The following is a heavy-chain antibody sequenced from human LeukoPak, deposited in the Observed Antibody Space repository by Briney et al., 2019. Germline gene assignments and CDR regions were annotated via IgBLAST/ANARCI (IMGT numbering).Heavy chain of an antibody. CDR2: IYVSGST. V-gene: IGHV4-39*07. J-gene: IGHJ5*02. Sequence: SETLSLTCTVSGGSISSSSYYWGWIRQPPGKGLGWLGRIYVSGSTYYNPSLKSRVTISVATSRNQFSLKLSPGTAWAPPLFYCARDFYSSGYYYFRFDPWGQGTLVTVSS. CDR1: GGSISSSSYY. D-gene: IGHD3-22*01. CDR3: ARDFYSSGYYYFRFDP.